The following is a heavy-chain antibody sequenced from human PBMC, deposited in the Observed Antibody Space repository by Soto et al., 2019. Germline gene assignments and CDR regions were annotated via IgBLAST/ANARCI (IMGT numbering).Heavy chain of an antibody. CDR3: ARDREARGSGYFAAYDH. CDR1: GYNFTTYG. D-gene: IGHD3-22*01. J-gene: IGHJ4*02. CDR2: ITSYNGKR. V-gene: IGHV1-18*01. Sequence: QVQLVQSGAEVRKPGASVKVSCKVSGYNFTTYGLSWVRQAPGQGPEWMAWITSYNGKRKYAQKFLGRVAMTTDTSTSTAYMELRSLRPDDTAVYYCARDREARGSGYFAAYDHWGQGTLVTVSS.